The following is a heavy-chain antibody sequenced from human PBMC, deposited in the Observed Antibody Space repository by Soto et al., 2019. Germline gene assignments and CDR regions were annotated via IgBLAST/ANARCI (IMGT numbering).Heavy chain of an antibody. CDR1: GGTFSSYT. Sequence: SVKVSCKASGGTFSSYTISWVRQAPGQGLEWMGRIIPILGIANYAQKFQGRVTITADKSTSTAYMELSSLRSEDTAVYYCARDGDYVWGSYRLLDYWGQGTLVTVS. CDR3: ARDGDYVWGSYRLLDY. V-gene: IGHV1-69*04. J-gene: IGHJ4*02. D-gene: IGHD3-16*02. CDR2: IIPILGIA.